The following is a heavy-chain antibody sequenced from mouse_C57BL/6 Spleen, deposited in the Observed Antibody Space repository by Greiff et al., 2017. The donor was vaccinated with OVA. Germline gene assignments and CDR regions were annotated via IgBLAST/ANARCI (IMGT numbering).Heavy chain of an antibody. V-gene: IGHV1-69*01. CDR3: ARSEAQAHYYAMDY. CDR2: IDPSDSYT. J-gene: IGHJ4*01. D-gene: IGHD3-2*02. CDR1: GYTFTSYW. Sequence: QVQLQQPGAELVMPGASVKLSCKASGYTFTSYWMHWVKQRPGQGLEWIGEIDPSDSYTNYNQKFKGKSTLTVDKSSSTAYMQLSSLTSEDSAVYYCARSEAQAHYYAMDYWGQGTSVTVSS.